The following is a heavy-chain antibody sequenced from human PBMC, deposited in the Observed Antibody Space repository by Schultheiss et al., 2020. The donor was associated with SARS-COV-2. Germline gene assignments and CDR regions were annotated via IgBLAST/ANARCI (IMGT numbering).Heavy chain of an antibody. D-gene: IGHD3-3*01. J-gene: IGHJ2*01. CDR2: IFPLFGTV. V-gene: IGHV1-69*06. CDR3: ARDGYDFWSGYVSYWYFDL. CDR1: GYTFTSYG. Sequence: SVKVSCKASGYTFTSYGISWVRQAPGQGLEWLGGIFPLFGTVNYAQKLRGRVTITADKSTTTAYMELSSLRSEDTAVYYCARDGYDFWSGYVSYWYFDLWGRGTLVTVSS.